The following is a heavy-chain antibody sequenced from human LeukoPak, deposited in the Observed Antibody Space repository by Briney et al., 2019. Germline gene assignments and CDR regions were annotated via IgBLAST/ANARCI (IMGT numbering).Heavy chain of an antibody. V-gene: IGHV3-23*01. CDR3: AELGITMIGGV. D-gene: IGHD3-10*02. CDR2: ISGSGGIA. CDR1: GFTLSSYG. Sequence: GGTLRLSCVASGFTLSSYGMSWVRQAPGKGLEWVSAISGSGGIAYYADSVKGRFTISRDNAKNSLYLQMNSLRAEDTAVYYCAELGITMIGGVWGKGTTVTISS. J-gene: IGHJ6*04.